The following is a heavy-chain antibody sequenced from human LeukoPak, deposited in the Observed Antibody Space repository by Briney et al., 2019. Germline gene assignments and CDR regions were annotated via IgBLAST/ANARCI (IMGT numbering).Heavy chain of an antibody. J-gene: IGHJ4*02. Sequence: ASVKVSCKASGYTFTSYGISWVRQAPGQGLEWMGWISAYNGNTNYAQKLQGRVTMATDTSTSTAYMELRSLRSDDTAVYYCASSFGSSSWYYFDYWGQGTLVTVSS. CDR3: ASSFGSSSWYYFDY. D-gene: IGHD6-13*01. V-gene: IGHV1-18*01. CDR2: ISAYNGNT. CDR1: GYTFTSYG.